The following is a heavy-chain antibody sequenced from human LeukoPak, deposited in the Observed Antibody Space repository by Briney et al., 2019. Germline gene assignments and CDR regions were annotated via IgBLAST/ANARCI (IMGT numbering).Heavy chain of an antibody. CDR3: ARGYNYGPPNGMDV. CDR1: GFSFSGYS. Sequence: GGSLRLSCAASGFSFSGYSINWVRQAPGKGLEWVSSISPSRSYIYYADSVKGRFTISRDNAKNSLYLQMNSLRDEDTAVYYCARGYNYGPPNGMDVWGQGTTVTVSS. J-gene: IGHJ6*02. V-gene: IGHV3-21*01. D-gene: IGHD1-1*01. CDR2: ISPSRSYI.